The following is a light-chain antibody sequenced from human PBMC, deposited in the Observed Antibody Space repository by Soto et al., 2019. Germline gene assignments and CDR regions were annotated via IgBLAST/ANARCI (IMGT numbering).Light chain of an antibody. V-gene: IGLV1-40*01. CDR2: GDN. J-gene: IGLJ2*01. CDR1: TSNIGAPYD. CDR3: SSYRSINTGV. Sequence: QSVLTQPPSVSGAPGQRVSISCTGSTSNIGAPYDVHWYQHLPGTAPKLLIYGDNNRPSGVPDRFSGSKSGTSASLAITRLQAEDEADYYCSSYRSINTGVFGGGTKLTVL.